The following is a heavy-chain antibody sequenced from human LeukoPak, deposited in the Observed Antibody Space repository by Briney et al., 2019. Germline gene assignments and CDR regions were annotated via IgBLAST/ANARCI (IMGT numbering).Heavy chain of an antibody. V-gene: IGHV1-18*01. Sequence: GASVKVSCKASGYTFTSYGISWVRQAPGQGLEWMGWISAYNGNTNYAQKLQGRVTMTTDTSTSTAYMELRSLRSDDTAVYYCARGPSLRPSDYVVDYWGQGTLVTVSS. J-gene: IGHJ4*02. D-gene: IGHD4-17*01. CDR2: ISAYNGNT. CDR1: GYTFTSYG. CDR3: ARGPSLRPSDYVVDY.